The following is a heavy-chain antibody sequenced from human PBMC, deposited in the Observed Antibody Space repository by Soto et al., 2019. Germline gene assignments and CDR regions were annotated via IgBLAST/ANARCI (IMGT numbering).Heavy chain of an antibody. J-gene: IGHJ4*02. CDR1: GFTFSSYA. CDR2: ISSNGGST. Sequence: LRLSCSASGFTFSSYAMHWVRQAPGKGLEYVSAISSNGGSTYYADSVKGRFTISRDNSKNTLYLQMSSLRAEDTAVYYCVKDQSKYCSSTSCYSAFDYWGQGTLVTVSS. D-gene: IGHD2-2*01. CDR3: VKDQSKYCSSTSCYSAFDY. V-gene: IGHV3-64D*06.